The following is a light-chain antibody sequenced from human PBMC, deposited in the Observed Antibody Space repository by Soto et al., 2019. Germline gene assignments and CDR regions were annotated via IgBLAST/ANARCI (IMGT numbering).Light chain of an antibody. J-gene: IGLJ2*01. CDR1: SSNIGTNY. V-gene: IGLV1-47*02. Sequence: QSALTQPPSASGTPGQRVSISCSGSSSNIGTNYVYWYQKLPGAAPKLLIYSINERPSGVPDRFSGSKSGTSASLAISGLRSEDEADYYCATWDDSLSGVGFGGGTKLTVL. CDR2: SIN. CDR3: ATWDDSLSGVG.